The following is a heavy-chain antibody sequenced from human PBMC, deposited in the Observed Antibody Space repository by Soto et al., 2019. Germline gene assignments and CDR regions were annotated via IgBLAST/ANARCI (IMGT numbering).Heavy chain of an antibody. CDR1: GGSVSSGSYY. Sequence: SSETLSLTCTVSGGSVSSGSYYWSWIRQPPGNGLEWTGYIYYSASTNDTPPLKSRVTISVDTSKNQSSLKLSSVTAANTAVYYCASQASSSWYWGWFAPWGQGTLLTVS. V-gene: IGHV4-61*01. J-gene: IGHJ5*02. CDR2: IYYSAST. D-gene: IGHD6-13*01. CDR3: ASQASSSWYWGWFAP.